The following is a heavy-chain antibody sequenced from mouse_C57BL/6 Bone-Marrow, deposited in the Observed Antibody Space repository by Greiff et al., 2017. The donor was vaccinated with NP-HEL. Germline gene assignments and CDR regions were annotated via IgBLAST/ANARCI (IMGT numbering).Heavy chain of an antibody. D-gene: IGHD2-14*01. J-gene: IGHJ3*01. CDR1: GYTFTSYG. CDR2: IYPRSGNT. Sequence: QVHVKQSGAGLARPGASVKLSCKASGYTFTSYGISWVKQRTGQGLEWIGEIYPRSGNTYYNEKFKGKATLTADKSSSTAYMELRSPTSEDSAVYFCASGYPGWFAYWGQGTLVTVSA. CDR3: ASGYPGWFAY. V-gene: IGHV1-81*01.